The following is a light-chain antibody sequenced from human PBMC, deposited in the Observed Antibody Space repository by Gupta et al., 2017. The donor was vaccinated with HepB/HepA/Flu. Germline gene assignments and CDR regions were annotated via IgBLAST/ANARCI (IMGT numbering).Light chain of an antibody. Sequence: IQMTQSPSSVSASVGDRVTITCRASQGISSLLAWYQKKPGKAPNLLIYAASSLQSGVPSRFSGSGSGTDFTLTISSLQPEDFATYYCQQTNSFPLTFGGGTKVEIK. V-gene: IGKV1-12*01. CDR2: AAS. J-gene: IGKJ4*01. CDR3: QQTNSFPLT. CDR1: QGISSL.